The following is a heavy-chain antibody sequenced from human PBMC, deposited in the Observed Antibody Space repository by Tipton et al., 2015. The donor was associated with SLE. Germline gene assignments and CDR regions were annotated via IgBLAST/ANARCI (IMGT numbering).Heavy chain of an antibody. CDR2: IVPIFGTP. D-gene: IGHD2-15*01. Sequence: QLVQSGAEVKKPGSSVRVSCKASGDTFSNFAFTWVRQAPGQGLEWMGRIVPIFGTPKYTQKFQGRITITADELTSTVYMELSSLRSEDTAVYYCARGPYSVPEGDICNGGSCSSYFYYAFDVWGQGTTVTVSS. CDR3: ARGPYSVPEGDICNGGSCSSYFYYAFDV. V-gene: IGHV1-69*18. J-gene: IGHJ6*02. CDR1: GDTFSNFA.